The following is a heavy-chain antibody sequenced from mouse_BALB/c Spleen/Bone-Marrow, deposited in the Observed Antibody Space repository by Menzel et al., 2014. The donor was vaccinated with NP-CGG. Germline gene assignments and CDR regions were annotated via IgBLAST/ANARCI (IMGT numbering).Heavy chain of an antibody. CDR2: ISSGSSTI. V-gene: IGHV5-17*02. J-gene: IGHJ2*01. Sequence: EVQLVESGGGLVQPGGSRKLSCAASGFTFSSFGMHWVRQAPEKGLEWVAYISSGSSTIYYADTVKGRFTISRDNPKNTLFLQMTSLRSEDTAMYYCASDGYYRFDYWGQGTTHTVSS. CDR3: ASDGYYRFDY. D-gene: IGHD2-3*01. CDR1: GFTFSSFG.